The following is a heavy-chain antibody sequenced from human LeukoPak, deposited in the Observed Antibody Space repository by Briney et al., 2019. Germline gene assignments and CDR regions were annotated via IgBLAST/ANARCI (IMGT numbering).Heavy chain of an antibody. J-gene: IGHJ4*02. D-gene: IGHD3-10*01. V-gene: IGHV3-7*03. CDR3: ARDRRGPFDY. Sequence: GGSLRLSCAASGFNFSSYWMSWVRQAPGKGLEWVANIKQDGSEKYYVDSVKGRFTISRDNAKNSLYLQMNSLRAEDTAVYYCARDRRGPFDYWGQGTLVTVSS. CDR1: GFNFSSYW. CDR2: IKQDGSEK.